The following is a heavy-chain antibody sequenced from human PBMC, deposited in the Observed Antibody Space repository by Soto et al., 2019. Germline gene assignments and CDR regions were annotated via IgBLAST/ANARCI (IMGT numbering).Heavy chain of an antibody. CDR1: SGSISSSRHD. CDR2: IYYSGTT. CDR3: ARSSNWYFDY. D-gene: IGHD6-13*01. J-gene: IGHJ4*02. V-gene: IGHV4-39*01. Sequence: QLQLQESGPGLVKPSETLSLTCTVSSGSISSSRHDWGWIRQPPGKGLEWIGSIYYSGTTYYNPSLKSRVTISVDTSKNQFALKLSSVTAADTAVYYCARSSNWYFDYWGQGTLVTVSS.